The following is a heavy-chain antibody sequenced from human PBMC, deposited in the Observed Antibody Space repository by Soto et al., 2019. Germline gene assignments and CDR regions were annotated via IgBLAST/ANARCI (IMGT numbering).Heavy chain of an antibody. Sequence: SGPTLLNPTQTLTLTCSFSGFSLTTSGVGVGWIRQPPGKALEWLALIDWDDDKYYSTSLKTRLTISKDTSKNQVVLTMTNMDPVDTATYYCARIAAAGKRGYYYYYYGLDVWGQGTTVTV. V-gene: IGHV2-70*01. CDR2: IDWDDDK. D-gene: IGHD6-13*01. CDR1: GFSLTTSGVG. J-gene: IGHJ6*02. CDR3: ARIAAAGKRGYYYYYYGLDV.